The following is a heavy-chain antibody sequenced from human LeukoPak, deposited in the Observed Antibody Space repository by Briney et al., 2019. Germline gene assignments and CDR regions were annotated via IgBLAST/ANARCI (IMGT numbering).Heavy chain of an antibody. CDR3: ARVGYYYDSSGNYAQPFDY. CDR2: IYPGDSDT. D-gene: IGHD3-22*01. Sequence: GESLKISCKGSGYSFTSYWIGWVRQMPGKGLEWMGIIYPGDSDTRYSPSFQGQVTFSADKSISTAYLQWSSLKASDTAMYYCARVGYYYDSSGNYAQPFDYWGQGTLVTVSS. J-gene: IGHJ4*02. CDR1: GYSFTSYW. V-gene: IGHV5-51*01.